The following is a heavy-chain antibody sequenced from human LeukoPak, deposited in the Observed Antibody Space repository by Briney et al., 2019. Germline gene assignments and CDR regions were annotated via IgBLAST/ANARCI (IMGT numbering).Heavy chain of an antibody. CDR1: GFTFSSHW. Sequence: GGSLRLSCAASGFTFSSHWMNWVRQAPGKGLEWVANIKQDGSEKYYVDSVKGRFTISRDNAKNSLYLQMNSLRVEDTGVYYCARDQNWSFDSWGQGTLVTVSS. J-gene: IGHJ4*02. D-gene: IGHD1-1*01. V-gene: IGHV3-7*01. CDR3: ARDQNWSFDS. CDR2: IKQDGSEK.